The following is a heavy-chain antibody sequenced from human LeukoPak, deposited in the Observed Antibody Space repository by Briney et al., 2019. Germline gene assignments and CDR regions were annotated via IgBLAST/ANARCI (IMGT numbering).Heavy chain of an antibody. CDR3: VKENAYYDY. Sequence: GGSLRLSCSASGFRFSDSPMHWVRQAPGKGLEYVSAISSNGGATYYGDPLKGRFTISRDNSKNTLYLQMSSLRVEDTAVYYCVKENAYYDYWGQGTLVTVSS. J-gene: IGHJ4*02. CDR1: GFRFSDSP. CDR2: ISSNGGAT. V-gene: IGHV3-64D*09. D-gene: IGHD3-10*01.